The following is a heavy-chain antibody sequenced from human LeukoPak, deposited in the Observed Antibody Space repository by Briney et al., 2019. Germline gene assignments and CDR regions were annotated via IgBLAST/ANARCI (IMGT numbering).Heavy chain of an antibody. D-gene: IGHD2-15*01. Sequence: KPSETLSLTCTVSGGSISSYYWSCIRQPPGKGLEWIGDIYYSGSTNYNPSLKSRVTISVDTSKNQFSLKLSSVTAAHTAVYYCARDQGGRPDAFGIWGQGSMVTVSS. CDR3: ARDQGGRPDAFGI. CDR2: IYYSGST. J-gene: IGHJ3*02. V-gene: IGHV4-59*01. CDR1: GGSISSYY.